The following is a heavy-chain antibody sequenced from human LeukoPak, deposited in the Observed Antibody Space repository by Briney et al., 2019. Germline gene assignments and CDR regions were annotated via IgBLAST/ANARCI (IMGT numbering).Heavy chain of an antibody. CDR2: IYPGDPDT. J-gene: IGHJ4*02. CDR3: ARRAGLEYFDY. V-gene: IGHV5-51*01. CDR1: GYSFSIYS. Sequence: GESLKISCKGSGYSFSIYSIGWVRQLPGKGLEWMGIIYPGDPDTRYSPSFQGQVTISADKSISTAYLQWSSLKASDTAMYYCARRAGLEYFDYWGQGTLVTVSS. D-gene: IGHD3/OR15-3a*01.